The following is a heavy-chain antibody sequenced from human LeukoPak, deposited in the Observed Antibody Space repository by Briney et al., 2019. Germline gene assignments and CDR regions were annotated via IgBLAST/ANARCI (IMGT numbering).Heavy chain of an antibody. J-gene: IGHJ3*02. CDR1: GFTFSSYW. Sequence: GGSLRLSCGASGFTFSSYWMSWVRQAPGRGLEWVANIKEDGSEEYYVDSVKGRFTISRDNAKNSLYLQMNSLRAEDTAVYYCARGSSLDHDAFDIWGQGTMVTVSS. V-gene: IGHV3-7*01. CDR3: ARGSSLDHDAFDI. CDR2: IKEDGSEE.